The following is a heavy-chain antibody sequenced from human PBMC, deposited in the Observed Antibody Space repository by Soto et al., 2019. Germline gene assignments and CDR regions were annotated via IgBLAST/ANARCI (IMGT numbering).Heavy chain of an antibody. V-gene: IGHV2-5*02. Sequence: QLTFKESGPTLVKPTQTLTLTCTFSGLSLSTTGVGVGWLREPPGKALEWLALIFWDDEKHCSPYLKSSITITKDTSNNQEVLTMTKMDPVDTDTYFCAHRRRTVWVGELSRSTKWFDPWGQGTLGTVSS. CDR3: AHRRRTVWVGELSRSTKWFDP. D-gene: IGHD3-10*01. J-gene: IGHJ5*02. CDR2: IFWDDEK. CDR1: GLSLSTTGVG.